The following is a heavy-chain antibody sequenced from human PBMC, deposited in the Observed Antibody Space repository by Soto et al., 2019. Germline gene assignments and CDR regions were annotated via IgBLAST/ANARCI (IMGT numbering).Heavy chain of an antibody. CDR2: ISAYNGNT. D-gene: IGHD3-3*01. CDR3: ARNAIFGESYYYYYYMDV. Sequence: GASVKVSCKASGYTFTSYGISWVRQAPGQGLEWMGWISAYNGNTNYAQKLQGRVTMTTDTSTSTAYMELRSLRSDDTAVYYCARNAIFGESYYYYYYMDVWGKGTTVTVSS. CDR1: GYTFTSYG. J-gene: IGHJ6*03. V-gene: IGHV1-18*01.